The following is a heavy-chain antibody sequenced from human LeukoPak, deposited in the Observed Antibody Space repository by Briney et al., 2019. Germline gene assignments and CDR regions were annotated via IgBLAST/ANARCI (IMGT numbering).Heavy chain of an antibody. Sequence: GGSLRLSCAASGFSFSTYDMTWVRQAPGKGLEWVSAISGSVSSTNYADSEKGRFTISRDNSKNTLYLQMNSLRAEDTAVYYCAKNTSGSYFDYWGQGTLVTVSS. CDR2: ISGSVSST. J-gene: IGHJ4*02. CDR3: AKNTSGSYFDY. CDR1: GFSFSTYD. V-gene: IGHV3-23*01. D-gene: IGHD1-26*01.